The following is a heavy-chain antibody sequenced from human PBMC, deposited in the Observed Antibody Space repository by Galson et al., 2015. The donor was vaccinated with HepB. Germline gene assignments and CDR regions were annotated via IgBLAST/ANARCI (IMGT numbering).Heavy chain of an antibody. D-gene: IGHD2-2*01. J-gene: IGHJ4*02. Sequence: SVKVSCKASGGTFSSYAISWVRQAPGQGLEWMGGIIPIFGTANYAQKFQGRVTITADESTSTAYMELSSLRSEDTAVYYCASPTPYCSSTSCVYRPFDYWGQGTLVTVSS. CDR3: ASPTPYCSSTSCVYRPFDY. V-gene: IGHV1-69*13. CDR1: GGTFSSYA. CDR2: IIPIFGTA.